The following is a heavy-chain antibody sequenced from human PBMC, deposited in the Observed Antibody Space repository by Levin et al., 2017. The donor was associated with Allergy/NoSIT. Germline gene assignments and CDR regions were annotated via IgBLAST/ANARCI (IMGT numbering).Heavy chain of an antibody. V-gene: IGHV3-23*01. CDR2: ISGSGGST. Sequence: GGSLRLSCAASGFTFSSYAMSWVRQAPGKGLEWVSAISGSGGSTYYADSVKGRFTISRDNSKNTLYLQMNSLRAEDTAVYYCAKEAGRYYYDSSGYYYGGAFDSWGQGTMVTVSS. J-gene: IGHJ3*02. CDR1: GFTFSSYA. CDR3: AKEAGRYYYDSSGYYYGGAFDS. D-gene: IGHD3-22*01.